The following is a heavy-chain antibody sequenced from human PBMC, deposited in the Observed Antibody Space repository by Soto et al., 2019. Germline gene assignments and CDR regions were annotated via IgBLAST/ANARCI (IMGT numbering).Heavy chain of an antibody. V-gene: IGHV1-69*01. CDR3: ATRGTQGRWLEFADY. CDR1: GGTFSSLG. CDR2: IIPISGRT. D-gene: IGHD5-12*01. J-gene: IGHJ4*02. Sequence: QVQLVQSGAEVKRPGSSVKVSCEASGGTFSSLGFTWVRQAPGQGLEWMGGIIPISGRTTFATKFLSRVTITADESTRTTYMELTALTSDDTAIYYCATRGTQGRWLEFADYWGQGTLVTVSS.